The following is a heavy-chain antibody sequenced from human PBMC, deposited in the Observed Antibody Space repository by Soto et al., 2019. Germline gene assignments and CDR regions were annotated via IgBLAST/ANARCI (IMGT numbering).Heavy chain of an antibody. J-gene: IGHJ5*02. V-gene: IGHV3-9*01. Sequence: GGSLRLSCAASGFTFDDYAMHWVRQAPGKGLEWVSGISWNSGSIGYADSVKGRFTISRDNAKNSLYLQMNSLRAEDTALYYCAKAATYGSGSYYNFPPSTWNWFDPWGQGTLVTVSS. CDR2: ISWNSGSI. CDR3: AKAATYGSGSYYNFPPSTWNWFDP. CDR1: GFTFDDYA. D-gene: IGHD3-10*01.